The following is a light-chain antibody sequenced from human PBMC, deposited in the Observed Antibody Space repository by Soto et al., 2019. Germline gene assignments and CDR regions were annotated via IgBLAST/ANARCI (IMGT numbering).Light chain of an antibody. V-gene: IGLV2-8*01. CDR2: EVN. J-gene: IGLJ1*01. CDR1: SSDVGGYNY. Sequence: QSVLTQPPSASGSPGQSVTISCTGTSSDVGGYNYVSWFQQHPGKAPKLMIYEVNKRPSGVPGRFSGSKSGNTASLTVSGLQAEDEADYYCSSYAGSNKVFGTGTRSPS. CDR3: SSYAGSNKV.